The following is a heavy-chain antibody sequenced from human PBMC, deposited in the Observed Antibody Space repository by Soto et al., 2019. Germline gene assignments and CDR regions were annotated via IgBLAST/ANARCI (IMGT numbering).Heavy chain of an antibody. CDR1: GFAFGSYW. Sequence: EVQVVESGGGLDQPGGSLRLSCAASGFAFGSYWMHWVRQAPGKGLVWVSRINTDDTSISYGDFVKGRFTISRDNAKKTLYLQMTSLRAEYTAVYHCAGVEARSAYFDYCGQGTLVTVSS. J-gene: IGHJ4*02. CDR2: INTDDTSI. D-gene: IGHD3-16*01. V-gene: IGHV3-74*01. CDR3: AGVEARSAYFDY.